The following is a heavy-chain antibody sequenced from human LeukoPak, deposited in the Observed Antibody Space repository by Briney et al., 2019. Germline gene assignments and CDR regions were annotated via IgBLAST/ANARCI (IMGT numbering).Heavy chain of an antibody. D-gene: IGHD2/OR15-2a*01. CDR3: AKAGCNSTTCYTNC. Sequence: GRSLRLSCAASGFTFDDYAMHWVRQAPGKGLEWVSGISWNSGTIDYADSVKGRFTISRDNAKNSLYLQMNSLRAEDTALYYCAKAGCNSTTCYTNCWGQGTLVTVSS. V-gene: IGHV3-9*01. CDR2: ISWNSGTI. CDR1: GFTFDDYA. J-gene: IGHJ4*02.